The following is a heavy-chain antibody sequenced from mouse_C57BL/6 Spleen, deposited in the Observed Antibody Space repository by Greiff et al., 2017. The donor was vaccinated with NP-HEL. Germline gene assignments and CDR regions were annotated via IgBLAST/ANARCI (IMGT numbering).Heavy chain of an antibody. CDR2: IDPETGGT. J-gene: IGHJ1*03. V-gene: IGHV1-15*01. CDR3: TDYGSSYGYFDV. Sequence: VQLQQSGAELVRPGASVTLSCKASGYTFTDYEMHWVKQTPVHGLAWIGAIDPETGGTAYNQKFKGKAILTADKSSSTAYMELRSLTSEDSAVYYCTDYGSSYGYFDVWGTGTTVTVSS. CDR1: GYTFTDYE. D-gene: IGHD1-1*01.